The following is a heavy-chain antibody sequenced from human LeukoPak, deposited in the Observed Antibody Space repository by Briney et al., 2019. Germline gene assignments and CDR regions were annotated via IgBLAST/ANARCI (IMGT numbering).Heavy chain of an antibody. CDR3: ARDSGYNSQHFFDG. Sequence: GGSLRLSCAASGFTFSNYAMSWVRQGPGKGLEWVSSIYADGGPTHYADSVKGRFTISRDNSKNTLYLQMNSLRAEDAAVYYCARDSGYNSQHFFDGCGQGTLVSVSS. V-gene: IGHV3-23*01. J-gene: IGHJ4*02. CDR1: GFTFSNYA. D-gene: IGHD5-12*01. CDR2: IYADGGPT.